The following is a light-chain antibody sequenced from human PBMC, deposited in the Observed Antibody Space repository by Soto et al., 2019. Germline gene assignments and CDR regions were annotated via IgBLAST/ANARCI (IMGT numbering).Light chain of an antibody. CDR1: SSDVGNYKY. CDR2: EVS. CDR3: FSYTSSGTYV. J-gene: IGLJ1*01. V-gene: IGLV2-14*01. Sequence: SVLTQPASVSGSPGQSITISCNGTSSDVGNYKYVSWYQQHPGKAPKLMIYEVSNRPSGVSNRFSGSKSGNMASLTISGLQAEDETDYYCFSYTSSGTYVFGTGTKV.